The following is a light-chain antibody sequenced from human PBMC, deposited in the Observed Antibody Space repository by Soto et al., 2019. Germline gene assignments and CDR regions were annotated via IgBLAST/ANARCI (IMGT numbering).Light chain of an antibody. CDR1: QSVSIKY. J-gene: IGKJ2*01. Sequence: EIVLTQSPGTLPLSPGERATLSCRASQSVSIKYIAWYQQKPGQAPRLLIYGGSNRASGIPDRFSGSGSGTDVTLTISRLEPEDIAVYYCHGHKYGVSSTYTFGQGTKLEIK. CDR3: HGHKYGVSSTYT. V-gene: IGKV3-20*01. CDR2: GGS.